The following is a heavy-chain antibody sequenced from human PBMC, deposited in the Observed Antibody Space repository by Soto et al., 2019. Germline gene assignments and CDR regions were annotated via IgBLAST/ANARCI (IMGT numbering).Heavy chain of an antibody. V-gene: IGHV3-15*01. CDR3: TRVAYPYGSGTYNYFDP. D-gene: IGHD3-10*01. CDR1: GFTFSNAW. J-gene: IGHJ5*02. Sequence: PGGSLRLSCAASGFTFSNAWMSWVRQAPGKGLEWVGRIKGKIDDMTTDYAAPVKGRFTISRDNSKNTLYLQMNSLKTEDTGIFYCTRVAYPYGSGTYNYFDPRGQGTLVTVS. CDR2: IKGKIDDMTT.